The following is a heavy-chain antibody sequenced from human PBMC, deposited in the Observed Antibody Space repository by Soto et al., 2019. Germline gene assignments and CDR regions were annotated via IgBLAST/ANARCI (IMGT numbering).Heavy chain of an antibody. D-gene: IGHD3-22*01. V-gene: IGHV4-31*03. CDR3: TRVNPDSSGYYYPSDAFDI. CDR1: GGSISSGGYY. CDR2: LYYSGST. J-gene: IGHJ3*02. Sequence: QVQLQESGPGLVKPSQTLSLTCTVSGGSISSGGYYWSWIRQHPGKGLEWIGYLYYSGSTYYNPSLKSRVTISVDTSKNQFSLKLSSVTAADTAVYYCTRVNPDSSGYYYPSDAFDIWGQGTMVTVSS.